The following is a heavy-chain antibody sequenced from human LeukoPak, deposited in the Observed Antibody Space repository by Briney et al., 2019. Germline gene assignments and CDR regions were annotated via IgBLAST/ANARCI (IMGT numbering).Heavy chain of an antibody. CDR1: GYTFTSYY. Sequence: ASVKVSCKASGYTFTSYYMHWVRQAPGQGLEWMGIINPSGGSTSYAQKFQGRVTITADESTSTAYMELSSLRSEDTAVYYCARYSPTSQEKYYDFWSGHYGDAFDIWGQGTMVTVSS. D-gene: IGHD3-3*01. J-gene: IGHJ3*02. CDR3: ARYSPTSQEKYYDFWSGHYGDAFDI. CDR2: INPSGGST. V-gene: IGHV1-46*01.